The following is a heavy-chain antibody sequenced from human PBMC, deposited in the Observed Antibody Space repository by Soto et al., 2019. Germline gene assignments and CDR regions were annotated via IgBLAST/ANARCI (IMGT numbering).Heavy chain of an antibody. CDR3: ARVGSASLMVVVIADH. Sequence: SGGSLRLSCTTSGFTFGDYAMSWFRQAPGKGLEWVGFIRSKGYGGTTQYAASVKGRFTISRDDSESIAYLQMDSLKTEDTALYYCARVGSASLMVVVIADHWGQGTQVTVSS. CDR1: GFTFGDYA. CDR2: IRSKGYGGTT. D-gene: IGHD3-22*01. V-gene: IGHV3-49*03. J-gene: IGHJ4*02.